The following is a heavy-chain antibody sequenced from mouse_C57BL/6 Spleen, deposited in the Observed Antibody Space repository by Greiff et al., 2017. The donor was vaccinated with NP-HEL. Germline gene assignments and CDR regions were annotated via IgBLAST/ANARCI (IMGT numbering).Heavy chain of an antibody. CDR2: IYPGDGDT. CDR3: ARYTTVVAGDY. D-gene: IGHD1-1*01. V-gene: IGHV1-80*01. J-gene: IGHJ2*01. Sequence: QVQLQQSGAELVKPGASLKISSKALGNPSSTSWLTGVRQRPGKGFGWIGQIYPGDGDTNYNGKFKGKAKLTADKSSSTAYMQLSSLTSEDSAVYFCARYTTVVAGDYWGQGTTLTVSS. CDR1: GNPSSTSW.